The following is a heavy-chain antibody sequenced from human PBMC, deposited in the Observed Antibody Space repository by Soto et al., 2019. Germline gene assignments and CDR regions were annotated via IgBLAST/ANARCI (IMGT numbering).Heavy chain of an antibody. Sequence: EVQLVESGGGLVKPGGSLRLSCAASGFTFSKAWMTWVRQAPGKGLEWVGRIKSKADGGTIDYAAPVKGRFTISRDDSKNTLYLQMNSLKTEDTALYSCTAAYPYSSSLFFDYWGQGAQVSVSS. D-gene: IGHD6-19*01. CDR3: TAAYPYSSSLFFDY. CDR1: GFTFSKAW. CDR2: IKSKADGGTI. V-gene: IGHV3-15*01. J-gene: IGHJ4*02.